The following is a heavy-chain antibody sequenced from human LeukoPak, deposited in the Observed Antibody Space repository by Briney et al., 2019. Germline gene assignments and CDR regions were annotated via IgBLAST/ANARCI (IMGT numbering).Heavy chain of an antibody. V-gene: IGHV3-23*01. CDR2: ISGSGGST. D-gene: IGHD3-3*01. J-gene: IGHJ4*02. Sequence: GGSLRLPCAASGFTFSSYAMSWVRQAPGKGLEWVSAISGSGGSTYYADSVKGRFTISRDNSNYTLYLQMNSVRAEDTAVYYCARRFFDYWGQGTLVTVSS. CDR1: GFTFSSYA. CDR3: ARRFFDY.